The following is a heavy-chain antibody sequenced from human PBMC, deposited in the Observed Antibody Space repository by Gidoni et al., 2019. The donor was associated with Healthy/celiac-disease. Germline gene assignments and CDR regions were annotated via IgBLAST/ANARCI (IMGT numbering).Heavy chain of an antibody. D-gene: IGHD3-22*01. CDR3: QKYYYDSSGYYDY. J-gene: IGHJ4*02. V-gene: IGHV3-49*04. CDR1: GFTFGDYA. CDR2: IRSKAYGGTT. Sequence: EVQLVASGGGLVQPGRSLRLSCTASGFTFGDYAMSWVRQAPGKGLEWVGFIRSKAYGGTTEYAASVKGRFTISRDDSKSIAYLQMNSLKTEDTAVYYCQKYYYDSSGYYDYWGQGTLVTVSS.